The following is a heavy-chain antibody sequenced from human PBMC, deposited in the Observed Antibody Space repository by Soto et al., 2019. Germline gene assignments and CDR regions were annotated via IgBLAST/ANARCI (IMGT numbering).Heavy chain of an antibody. CDR1: GDSVSSNSAG. Sequence: QVQLQQAGPGLVKPSQTLSLTCAITGDSVSSNSAGWRWVRQSPSRGLEWLGRTYYRSKWYYEYAVSVRGRITINPDTSKNQYSLLLNSVAPEDTAVYFCARGEQYSGRIFDNWGQGTLVTVSS. CDR2: TYYRSKWYY. CDR3: ARGEQYSGRIFDN. J-gene: IGHJ4*01. D-gene: IGHD1-26*01. V-gene: IGHV6-1*01.